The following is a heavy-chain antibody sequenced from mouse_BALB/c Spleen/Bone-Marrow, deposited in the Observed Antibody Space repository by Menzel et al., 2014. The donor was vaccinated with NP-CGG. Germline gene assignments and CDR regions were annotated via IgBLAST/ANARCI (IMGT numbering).Heavy chain of an antibody. CDR1: GISITTGNYR. CDR3: ARVYGYDTSFDY. V-gene: IGHV3-5*02. J-gene: IGHJ2*01. CDR2: IYYSGTI. Sequence: EVKLQESGPGLVKPSQTVSLTCTVTGISITTGNYRWSWIRQFPGNKLEWIGYIYYSGTITYNPSLTSRTTITRDTSKNQFFLEMNSLTAEDTATYYCARVYGYDTSFDYWGQGTTLTVSS. D-gene: IGHD2-2*01.